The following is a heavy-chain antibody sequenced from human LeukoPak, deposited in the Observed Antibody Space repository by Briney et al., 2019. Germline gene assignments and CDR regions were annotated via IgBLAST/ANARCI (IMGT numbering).Heavy chain of an antibody. J-gene: IGHJ4*02. Sequence: PSETLSLTCAVYGGSLRGYYWSWVRQPPGKGLEWIGEISHSGDTNYNPSLKRRVTMSVDTSKSQFSLKLTSVTAADTAMYYCASPTGEATRWGQGTLVTVSS. D-gene: IGHD7-27*01. V-gene: IGHV4-34*01. CDR1: GGSLRGYY. CDR2: ISHSGDT. CDR3: ASPTGEATR.